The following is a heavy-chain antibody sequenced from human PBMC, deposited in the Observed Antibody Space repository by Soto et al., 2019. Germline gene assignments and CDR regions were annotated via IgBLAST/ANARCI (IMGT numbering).Heavy chain of an antibody. CDR3: AKDSHYDSSGYLIHAFDI. Sequence: PGGSLRLSCAASGFTFSSYGMHWVRQAPGKGLEWVAVISYDGSNKYYADSVKGRFTISRDNSKNTLYLQMNSLRAEDTAVYYCAKDSHYDSSGYLIHAFDIWGQGTMVTVSS. CDR2: ISYDGSNK. D-gene: IGHD3-22*01. J-gene: IGHJ3*02. V-gene: IGHV3-30*18. CDR1: GFTFSSYG.